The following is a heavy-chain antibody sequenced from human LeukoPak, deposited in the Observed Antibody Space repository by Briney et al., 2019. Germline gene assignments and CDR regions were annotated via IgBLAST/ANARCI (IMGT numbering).Heavy chain of an antibody. CDR3: ARDIVVVPAASREFNWFDP. CDR1: GGTFSSYA. Sequence: ASVKVCCKASGGTFSSYAISWVRQAPGQGLEWMGGIIPIFGTANYAQKFQGRVTITADESTSTAYMELSSLRSEDTAVYYCARDIVVVPAASREFNWFDPWGQGTLVTVSS. V-gene: IGHV1-69*01. J-gene: IGHJ5*02. CDR2: IIPIFGTA. D-gene: IGHD2-2*01.